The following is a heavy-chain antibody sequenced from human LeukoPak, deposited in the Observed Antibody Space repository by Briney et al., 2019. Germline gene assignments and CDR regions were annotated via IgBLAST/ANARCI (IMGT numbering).Heavy chain of an antibody. CDR3: ARVTGYIVEDYFDY. CDR2: IYYSGST. D-gene: IGHD3-22*01. V-gene: IGHV4-59*01. CDR1: GGSFSGYY. J-gene: IGHJ4*02. Sequence: SETLSLTCAVYGGSFSGYYWSWIRQPPGKGLEWIGSIYYSGSTNYNPSLKSRVTISVDTSKNQFSLRLSSVTAADTAVYYCARVTGYIVEDYFDYWGQGTLVTVSS.